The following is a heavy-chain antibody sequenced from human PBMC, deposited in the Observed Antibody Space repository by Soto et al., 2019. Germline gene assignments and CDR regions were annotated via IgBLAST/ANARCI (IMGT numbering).Heavy chain of an antibody. CDR2: ISGSGGST. Sequence: EVQLLESGGGLVQPGGSLRLSCAASGFTFSSYAMSWVRQAPGKGLEWVSAISGSGGSTYYADSVKGRFTISRDNSKNTQYLQMNSLRAEDTAVYYCAKGPNQGDYIWGSYRALDYWGQGTLVTVSS. V-gene: IGHV3-23*01. CDR3: AKGPNQGDYIWGSYRALDY. D-gene: IGHD3-16*02. J-gene: IGHJ4*02. CDR1: GFTFSSYA.